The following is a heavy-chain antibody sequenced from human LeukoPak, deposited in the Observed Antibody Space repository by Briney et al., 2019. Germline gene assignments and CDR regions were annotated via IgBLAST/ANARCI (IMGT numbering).Heavy chain of an antibody. D-gene: IGHD1-1*01. J-gene: IGHJ4*02. V-gene: IGHV3-11*01. CDR2: ISSSGSTI. Sequence: GGSLRLSCAASGFTFSDYYMSWIRQAPGKGLEWVSYISSSGSTIYYADSVEGRFTISRDNAKYSLYLQMNSLRAEDTAVYYCARVRERRYFDYWGQGTLVTVSS. CDR1: GFTFSDYY. CDR3: ARVRERRYFDY.